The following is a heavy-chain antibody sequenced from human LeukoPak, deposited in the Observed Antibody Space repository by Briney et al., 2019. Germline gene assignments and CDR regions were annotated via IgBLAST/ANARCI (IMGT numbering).Heavy chain of an antibody. J-gene: IGHJ4*02. D-gene: IGHD6-19*01. Sequence: GGSLRLSCAASGFTFSSYAMSWVRQAPGKGLEWVSAISGSGGSTYYADSVKGRFTISRDNSKNTLYLQMNNLRAEDTAVYYCAKVLSSGWYGLGTYFDYWGQGTLVTVSS. CDR1: GFTFSSYA. V-gene: IGHV3-23*01. CDR2: ISGSGGST. CDR3: AKVLSSGWYGLGTYFDY.